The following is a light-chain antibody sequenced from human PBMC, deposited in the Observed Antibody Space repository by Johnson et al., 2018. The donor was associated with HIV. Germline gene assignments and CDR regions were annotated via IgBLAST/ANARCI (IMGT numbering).Light chain of an antibody. CDR1: SSNIGNNY. Sequence: QSVLTQPPSMSAAPGQQVTISCSGSSSNIGNNYVSWYQQFPGTAPKLLIYDNNKRPSGIPDRFSGSTSGTSATLGITGLQTGDEADYHCATWDSSLSVYVFGTGTKVTVL. V-gene: IGLV1-51*01. CDR2: DNN. J-gene: IGLJ1*01. CDR3: ATWDSSLSVYV.